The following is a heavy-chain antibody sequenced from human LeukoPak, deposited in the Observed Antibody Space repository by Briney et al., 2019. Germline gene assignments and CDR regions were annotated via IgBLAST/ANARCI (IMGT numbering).Heavy chain of an antibody. D-gene: IGHD5-24*01. CDR3: AREGGRDGYNYMGYYYYMDV. CDR1: GGSISSGSYY. CDR2: IYTSGST. J-gene: IGHJ6*03. Sequence: KSSQTLSLTCTVSGGSISSGSYYWSWIRQPAGKGLEWIGRIYTSGSTNYNPSLKSRVTISVDTSKNQFSLKLSSVTAADTAVYYCAREGGRDGYNYMGYYYYMDVWGKGTTVTISS. V-gene: IGHV4-61*02.